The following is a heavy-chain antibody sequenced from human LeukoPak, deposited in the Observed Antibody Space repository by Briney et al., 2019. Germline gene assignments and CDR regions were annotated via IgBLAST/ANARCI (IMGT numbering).Heavy chain of an antibody. CDR1: GYSFTSYC. CDR3: ARDPTVITSSRITIFGVVKSPHNWFDP. Sequence: GASVKVSFKASGYSFTSYCMHWVRQAPGQGLEWMGMITPSDGGTTYEQKFQGRVTMTRDTYTSTVYMELSSLRSEDTDIYFCARDPTVITSSRITIFGVVKSPHNWFDPWGQGTQVTVSS. D-gene: IGHD3-3*01. V-gene: IGHV1-46*01. CDR2: ITPSDGGT. J-gene: IGHJ5*02.